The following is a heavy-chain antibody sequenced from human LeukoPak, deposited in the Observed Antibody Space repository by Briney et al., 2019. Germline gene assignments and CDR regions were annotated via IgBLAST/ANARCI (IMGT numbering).Heavy chain of an antibody. CDR3: TKRARMGIAAAGDGFHI. J-gene: IGHJ3*02. V-gene: IGHV3-9*01. CDR2: ISWDSAAI. Sequence: AGGSLRLSCAASGFRFDDYAMHWVRQAPGKRLEWVSGISWDSAAIGYADSVRGRFTLSRDNAKNSLFLQMSSLRVEDTALYYCTKRARMGIAAAGDGFHIWGQGTMVTVSS. CDR1: GFRFDDYA. D-gene: IGHD6-13*01.